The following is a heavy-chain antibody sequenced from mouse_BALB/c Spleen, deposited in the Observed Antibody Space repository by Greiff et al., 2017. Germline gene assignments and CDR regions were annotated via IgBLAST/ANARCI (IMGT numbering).Heavy chain of an antibody. Sequence: EVKLMESGGDLVKPGGSLKLSCAASGFTFSSFGMSWVRQTPDKRLEWVATISSGGSYTYYSESVKGRFTISRANAKNTLYLQMSSLKSEDTAMYYCARQNGNDIRFAYWGQGTLVTVSA. CDR2: ISSGGSYT. J-gene: IGHJ3*01. D-gene: IGHD2-2*01. CDR1: GFTFSSFG. CDR3: ARQNGNDIRFAY. V-gene: IGHV5-6*01.